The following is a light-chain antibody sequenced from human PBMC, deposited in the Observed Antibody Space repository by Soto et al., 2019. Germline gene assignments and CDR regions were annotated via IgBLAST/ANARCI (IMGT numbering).Light chain of an antibody. Sequence: HSVLTQPASVSGSPLQSITISCTGTSSDVGGYNYVSWYQQHPGKAPKLMIYDVSNRPSGVSDRFFGSKSGNTASLTISGLQTEDEADYYCSSYTITSTLVFGTGTKVTVL. CDR2: DVS. V-gene: IGLV2-14*01. CDR1: SSDVGGYNY. J-gene: IGLJ1*01. CDR3: SSYTITSTLV.